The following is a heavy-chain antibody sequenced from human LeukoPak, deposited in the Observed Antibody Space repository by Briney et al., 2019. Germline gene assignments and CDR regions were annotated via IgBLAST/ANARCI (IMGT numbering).Heavy chain of an antibody. CDR1: GFSFSTCG. Sequence: GGSLRLSCAASGFSFSTCGMHWVRQAPGKGLEWVALIWNAGTNTYYADSVKGRFTISRDNSKNTLYLQMNSLRAEYTAVYYCAGDTPPGGDYYFDYWGQGTLVIVSS. CDR2: IWNAGTNT. J-gene: IGHJ4*02. D-gene: IGHD3-16*01. CDR3: AGDTPPGGDYYFDY. V-gene: IGHV3-33*01.